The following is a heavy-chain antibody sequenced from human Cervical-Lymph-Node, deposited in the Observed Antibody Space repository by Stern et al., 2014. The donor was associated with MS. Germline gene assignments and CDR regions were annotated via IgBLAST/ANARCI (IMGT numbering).Heavy chain of an antibody. V-gene: IGHV7-4-1*02. J-gene: IGHJ4*02. CDR3: ARESCTSTTCYSLFDY. CDR2: INTITGNP. CDR1: GYTFNSYG. D-gene: IGHD2-2*02. Sequence: QVQLVQSGSELKKPGASVKLSCRASGYTFNSYGMNWVRQAPGQGLEWMGWINTITGNPTYAQGFTGRFVISLDTSVNTAYLQISRLKAEDSAVYYCARESCTSTTCYSLFDYWGQGTLVTVSS.